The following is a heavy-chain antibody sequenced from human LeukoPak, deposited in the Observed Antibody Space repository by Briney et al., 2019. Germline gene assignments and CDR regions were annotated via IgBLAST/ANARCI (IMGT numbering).Heavy chain of an antibody. CDR3: AREAFTSFDY. CDR2: TNSDGSST. J-gene: IGHJ4*02. V-gene: IGHV3-74*01. CDR1: GFTFSPYW. Sequence: GGSLRLSCAASGFTFSPYWMHWVRQAPGKGLVWVSRTNSDGSSTNYADSVKGRFTISRDNAKNTLYLQMNSLRVEDTAVYYCAREAFTSFDYWGQGTLVTVSS.